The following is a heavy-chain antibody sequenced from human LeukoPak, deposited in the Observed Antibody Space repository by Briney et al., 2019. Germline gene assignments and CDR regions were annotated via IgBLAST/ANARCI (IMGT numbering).Heavy chain of an antibody. V-gene: IGHV4-38-2*02. CDR2: IYHSGST. J-gene: IGHJ4*02. D-gene: IGHD2-8*01. Sequence: PSETLSLTCTVSGYSISSGYYWGWIRQPPGKGLEWIGSIYHSGSTYYNPSLKSRVTISVDTSKNQFSLKLSSVTAADTAVYYCARAGCTNGVCSLFDYWGQGTLVTVSS. CDR1: GYSISSGYY. CDR3: ARAGCTNGVCSLFDY.